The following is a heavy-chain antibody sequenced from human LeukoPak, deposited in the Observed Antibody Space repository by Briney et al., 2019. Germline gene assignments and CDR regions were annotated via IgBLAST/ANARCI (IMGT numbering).Heavy chain of an antibody. Sequence: PGGSLRLSCAASGFTFSSYAMSWVRQAPGKGLEWVSAISGSGGSTYYADSVKGRFTISRDNSKNTLYLQMNSLRAEDTAVYYCAKDRERDIAYNWFDPWGQGTLVTVSS. CDR3: AKDRERDIAYNWFDP. V-gene: IGHV3-23*01. D-gene: IGHD2-15*01. J-gene: IGHJ5*02. CDR1: GFTFSSYA. CDR2: ISGSGGST.